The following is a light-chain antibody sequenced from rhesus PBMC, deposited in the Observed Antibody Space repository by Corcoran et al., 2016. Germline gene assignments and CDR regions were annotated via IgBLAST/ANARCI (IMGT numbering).Light chain of an antibody. J-gene: IGKJ4*01. Sequence: DIQMTQSPSSLSASVGDRVTITCRASQGISNYLSWYQQKPGKAPKPLIYYAPRLETGVPSRFSGSRSVTDYTLTISSLQPEDIATYYCQQYNNSPLTFGGGTNVEIK. CDR2: YAP. V-gene: IGKV1-66*01. CDR3: QQYNNSPLT. CDR1: QGISNY.